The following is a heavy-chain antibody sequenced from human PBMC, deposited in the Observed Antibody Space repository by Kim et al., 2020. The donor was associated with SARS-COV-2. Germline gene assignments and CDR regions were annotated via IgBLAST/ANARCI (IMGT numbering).Heavy chain of an antibody. J-gene: IGHJ5*02. CDR1: GYTLTELS. CDR2: FDPEDGET. D-gene: IGHD3-3*01. V-gene: IGHV1-24*01. CDR3: ATSTPFGVVINNWFDP. Sequence: SVKVSCKVSGYTLTELSMHWVRQAPGKGLEWMGGFDPEDGETIYAQKFQGRVTMTEDTSTDTAYMELSSLRSEDTAVYYCATSTPFGVVINNWFDPWGQGTLVTVSS.